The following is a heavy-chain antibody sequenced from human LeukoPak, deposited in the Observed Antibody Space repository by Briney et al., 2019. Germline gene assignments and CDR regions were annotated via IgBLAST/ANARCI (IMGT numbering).Heavy chain of an antibody. Sequence: GGSLRLSCAASGFTFSTNAMHWVRQAPGKGLEWVAVISYDGDYKKYTDSVKGRFTISRDNSKNTLYLQMNSLRAEDTAVYYCAKAPPEYDFWSGYFSHNYGMDVWGQGTTVTVSS. CDR1: GFTFSTNA. D-gene: IGHD3-3*01. V-gene: IGHV3-30-3*01. CDR2: ISYDGDYK. CDR3: AKAPPEYDFWSGYFSHNYGMDV. J-gene: IGHJ6*02.